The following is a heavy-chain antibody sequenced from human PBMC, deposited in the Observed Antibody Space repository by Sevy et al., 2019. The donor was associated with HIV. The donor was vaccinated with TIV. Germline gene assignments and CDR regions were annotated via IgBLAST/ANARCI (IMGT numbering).Heavy chain of an antibody. CDR3: ARRYCSLSSCYMDDAFDI. CDR2: ISDSSNYI. D-gene: IGHD2-2*02. CDR1: GFTFSSYS. J-gene: IGHJ3*02. Sequence: GGSLRLSCAASGFTFSSYSMNWVRQAPGKGLEWVSSISDSSNYIYYADSVKGRFTISRDNAKKSLYLQMNSLRAEDTAVYYCARRYCSLSSCYMDDAFDIWGQGTMVTVSS. V-gene: IGHV3-21*01.